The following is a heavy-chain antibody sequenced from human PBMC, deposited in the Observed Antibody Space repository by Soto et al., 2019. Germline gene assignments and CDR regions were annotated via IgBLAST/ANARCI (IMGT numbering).Heavy chain of an antibody. CDR2: IIPIFGTA. Sequence: QVQLVQSGAEVQKPGSSVKVSCKASGGTFSSYAISWVRQAPGQGLEWMGGIIPIFGTANYAQKFQGRVTITADKSTSTAYMELSSLRSEDTAVYYCARDLRYCSGGSCYGGGWFDPWGQGTLVTVSS. V-gene: IGHV1-69*06. CDR3: ARDLRYCSGGSCYGGGWFDP. D-gene: IGHD2-15*01. CDR1: GGTFSSYA. J-gene: IGHJ5*02.